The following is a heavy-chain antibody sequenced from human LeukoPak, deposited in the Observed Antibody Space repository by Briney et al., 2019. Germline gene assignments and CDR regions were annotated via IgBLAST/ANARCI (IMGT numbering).Heavy chain of an antibody. CDR3: AKSGGGKHRYYYYYYMDV. CDR1: GFSFSSYG. J-gene: IGHJ6*03. V-gene: IGHV3-23*01. D-gene: IGHD4-23*01. Sequence: PGGSLRLSCAASGFSFSSYGMSWVRQAPGKGLEWVSAISGSGGGTYYADSVKGRFTISRDNSKNTLYLQMNSLRAEDTAVYYCAKSGGGKHRYYYYYYMDVWGKGTTVTISS. CDR2: ISGSGGGT.